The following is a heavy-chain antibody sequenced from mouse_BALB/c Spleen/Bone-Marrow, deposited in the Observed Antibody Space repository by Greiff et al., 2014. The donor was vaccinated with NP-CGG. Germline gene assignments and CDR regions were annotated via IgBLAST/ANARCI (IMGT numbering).Heavy chain of an antibody. V-gene: IGHV1-67*01. J-gene: IGHJ3*01. CDR2: ITTYSANA. CDR1: GSTFTDYA. CDR3: AGGGTGPFPF. D-gene: IGHD3-3*01. Sequence: QVQLQQSGPELARPGESVKISCKGSGSTFTDYAMHWVKQSHAKSLVWIGVITTYSANAKYNQKFKGKTTMTVDKSSSTAYLELARLTSEDSDIYYWAGGGTGPFPFWGEGTLVTVSA.